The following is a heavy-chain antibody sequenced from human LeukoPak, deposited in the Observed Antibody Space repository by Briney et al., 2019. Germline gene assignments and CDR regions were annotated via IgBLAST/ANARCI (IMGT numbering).Heavy chain of an antibody. V-gene: IGHV3-30*04. CDR1: GFTFSSYA. D-gene: IGHD5-12*01. CDR3: ARGRYSLHYYMDV. Sequence: GRSLRLSCAASGFTFSSYAMHWVRQAPGKGLEWVAVISYDGSNKYYADSVKGRFTISRDNSKNTLYLQMNSLRAEDTAVYYCARGRYSLHYYMDVWGKGTTVTVSS. CDR2: ISYDGSNK. J-gene: IGHJ6*03.